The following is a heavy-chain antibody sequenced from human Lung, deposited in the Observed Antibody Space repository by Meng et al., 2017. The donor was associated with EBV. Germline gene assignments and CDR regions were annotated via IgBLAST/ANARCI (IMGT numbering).Heavy chain of an antibody. CDR1: GRSFRRSY. J-gene: IGHJ4*02. CDR3: ARGGTSSAPFDY. Sequence: FTPPGAPFPPGGVSGRSFRRSYRGWIRQPPGKGLEWIGQINYSGIPNYNPSLKSRVTISVDTSKNQFSLSLNSVTAADTAVYYCARGGTSSAPFDYWGQGTLVTVSS. CDR2: INYSGIP. D-gene: IGHD2-2*01. V-gene: IGHV4-34*01.